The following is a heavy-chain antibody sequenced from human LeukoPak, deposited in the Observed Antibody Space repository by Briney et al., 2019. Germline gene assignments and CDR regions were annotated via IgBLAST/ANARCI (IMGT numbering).Heavy chain of an antibody. CDR3: AKDIVVVPAVIAPDY. CDR2: IRHDGSKK. CDR1: GFTFSSDG. D-gene: IGHD2-2*02. V-gene: IGHV3-30*02. Sequence: GGSLRLSCAASGFTFSSDGMHWVRQAPGKGLEWVAFIRHDGSKKYYADSVKGRFTISRDNSKNTLYLQMSSLRAEDTAVYYCAKDIVVVPAVIAPDYWGQGTLVTVSS. J-gene: IGHJ4*02.